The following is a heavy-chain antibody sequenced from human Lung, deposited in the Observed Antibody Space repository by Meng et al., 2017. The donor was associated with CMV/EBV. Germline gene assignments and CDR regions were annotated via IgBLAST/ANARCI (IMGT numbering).Heavy chain of an antibody. V-gene: IGHV4-30-4*08. CDR2: IYYSGST. Sequence: VHLPGSGPGLVKPSQTPSLTCTVSGGSISSGDYYWSWIRQPPGKGLEWIGYIYYSGSTYYNPSLKSRVTISVDTSKNQFSLKLSSVTAADTAVYYCARALDTAMVTFDYWGQGTLVTVSS. CDR1: GGSISSGDYY. CDR3: ARALDTAMVTFDY. J-gene: IGHJ4*02. D-gene: IGHD5-18*01.